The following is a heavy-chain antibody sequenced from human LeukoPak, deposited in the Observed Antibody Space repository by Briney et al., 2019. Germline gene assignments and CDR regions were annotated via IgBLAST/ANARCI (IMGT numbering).Heavy chain of an antibody. D-gene: IGHD3-22*01. CDR2: ISQSGNS. Sequence: SQTLSLTCKVSGDSISSSTCNWSWIRQPPGKGLEWIGYISQSGNSYFTPSLKSRATISVDRSKNHFSLTLISVTAADTAVYFCARDQVDYDIPDHFDYWGKGTLVTVSS. V-gene: IGHV4-30-2*01. CDR1: GDSISSSTCN. J-gene: IGHJ4*02. CDR3: ARDQVDYDIPDHFDY.